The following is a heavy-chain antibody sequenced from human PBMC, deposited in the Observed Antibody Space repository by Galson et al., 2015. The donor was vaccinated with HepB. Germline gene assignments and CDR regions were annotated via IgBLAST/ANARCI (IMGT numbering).Heavy chain of an antibody. CDR1: GFTVIGNY. CDR3: AKSNRGLGSGHYGGGYFDL. D-gene: IGHD4-23*01. CDR2: VYRGGGR. V-gene: IGHV3-66*01. Sequence: SLRLSCAASGFTVIGNYMAWVRQAPGKGLEWVSVVYRGGGRYYADSVQGRFTIFRDDSKNTLFLQMSSLRVEDTAVYYCAKSNRGLGSGHYGGGYFDLWGRGIPVTVSS. J-gene: IGHJ2*01.